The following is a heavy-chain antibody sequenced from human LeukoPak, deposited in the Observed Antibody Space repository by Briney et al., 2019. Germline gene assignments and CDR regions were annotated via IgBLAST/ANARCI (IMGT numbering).Heavy chain of an antibody. CDR1: GFTVSSNS. CDR3: AKDRRYSYGSFDY. J-gene: IGHJ4*02. Sequence: GGSLRLSCTVSGFTVSSNSMSWVRQAPGKGLEWVSSVSGGGGGTYYADSVKGRFTISRGDSKSTLYLQMNSLRAEDTAVYYCAKDRRYSYGSFDYWGQGTLVTVSS. CDR2: VSGGGGGT. D-gene: IGHD5-18*01. V-gene: IGHV3-23*01.